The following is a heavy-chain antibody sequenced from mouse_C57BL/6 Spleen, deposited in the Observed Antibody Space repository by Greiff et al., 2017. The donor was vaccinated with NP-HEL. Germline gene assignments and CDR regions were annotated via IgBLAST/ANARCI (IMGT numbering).Heavy chain of an antibody. CDR1: GYTFTSYW. CDR3: ARGYYGSRYFDY. Sequence: VQLQQSGTELVKPGASVKLSCKASGYTFTSYWMHWVKQRPGQGLEWIGNINPSNGGTTYNEKFKSKATLTVDKSSSTAYMQLSSLTSEDSAVYYCARGYYGSRYFDYWGQGTTLTVSS. J-gene: IGHJ2*01. D-gene: IGHD1-1*01. V-gene: IGHV1-53*01. CDR2: INPSNGGT.